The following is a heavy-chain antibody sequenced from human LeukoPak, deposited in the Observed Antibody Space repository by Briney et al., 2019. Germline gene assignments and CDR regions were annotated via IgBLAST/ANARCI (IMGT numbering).Heavy chain of an antibody. D-gene: IGHD2/OR15-2a*01. CDR2: LYNIGSI. V-gene: IGHV4-59*08. Sequence: GSLRLSCAASGFTFSSYAMSWIRQLPGKGLEWIGNLYNIGSITYKPSLKSRVTMSIDMSKNQFSLRLTSVTAADTAVYFCATNSTGSAFDYWGQGILVTVSS. CDR1: GFTFSSYA. J-gene: IGHJ4*02. CDR3: ATNSTGSAFDY.